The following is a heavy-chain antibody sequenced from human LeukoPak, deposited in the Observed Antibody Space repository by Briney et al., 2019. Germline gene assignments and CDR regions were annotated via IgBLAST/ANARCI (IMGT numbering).Heavy chain of an antibody. CDR2: IKQDGSEK. Sequence: GGSLRLSCAASGFTFSTYWMGWVRQSPGKGLEWVANIKQDGSEKHYVDSVKGRFTIPRDNTKNSLYLQMNSLRAEDTAVYYCAELGITMIGGVWGKGTTVTISS. V-gene: IGHV3-7*01. D-gene: IGHD3-10*02. CDR1: GFTFSTYW. J-gene: IGHJ6*04. CDR3: AELGITMIGGV.